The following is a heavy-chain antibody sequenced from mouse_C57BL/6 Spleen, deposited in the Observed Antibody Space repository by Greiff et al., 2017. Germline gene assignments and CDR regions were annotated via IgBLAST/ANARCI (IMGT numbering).Heavy chain of an antibody. CDR3: ASLITTNFAY. CDR1: GFTFSSYG. V-gene: IGHV5-6*01. CDR2: ISSGGSYT. Sequence: EVMLVESGGDLVKPGGSLKLSCAASGFTFSSYGMSWVRQTPDKRLAWVATISSGGSYTYYSDSVKGRFTISRDNAKNTLYLQMSSLKSEDTAMYYWASLITTNFAYWGQGTLVTVSA. J-gene: IGHJ3*01. D-gene: IGHD1-1*01.